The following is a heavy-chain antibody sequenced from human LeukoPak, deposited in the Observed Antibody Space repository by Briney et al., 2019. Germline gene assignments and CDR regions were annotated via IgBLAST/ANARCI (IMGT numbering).Heavy chain of an antibody. CDR3: AKDRGGWPYYFDY. D-gene: IGHD6-19*01. CDR1: GFTFSDYY. CDR2: ISSSGSTI. V-gene: IGHV3-11*04. Sequence: PGGSLRLSCAASGFTFSDYYMSWIRQAPGKGLEWVSYISSSGSTIYYADSVKGRFTISRDNSKNTVYLQMNGLRAEDTAVYYCAKDRGGWPYYFDYWGLGTLVTVSS. J-gene: IGHJ4*02.